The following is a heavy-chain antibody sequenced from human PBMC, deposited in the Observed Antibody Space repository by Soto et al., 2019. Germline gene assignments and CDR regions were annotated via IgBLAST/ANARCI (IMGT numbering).Heavy chain of an antibody. CDR2: IFSNDEK. CDR1: GFSLSNARMG. CDR3: ARADSSAPTYYFYY. Sequence: SGPTLVNPTETLTLTCTFSGFSLSNARMGVSWIRQPPGKALEWLAHIFSNDEKSYSTSLKSRLTISKDTSKSQVVLTMTNMDPVDTATYYCARADSSAPTYYFYYWGQGTLVTVSS. D-gene: IGHD6-25*01. V-gene: IGHV2-26*01. J-gene: IGHJ4*02.